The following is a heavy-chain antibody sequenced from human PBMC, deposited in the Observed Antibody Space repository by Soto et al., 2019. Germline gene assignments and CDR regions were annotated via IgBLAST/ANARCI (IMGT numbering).Heavy chain of an antibody. V-gene: IGHV1-18*01. J-gene: IGHJ5*02. Sequence: ASVKVSCNAAGYTFTSYGISWVRQAPGQGLEWMGWINAGNGNTKYSQKFQGRVTITRDTSASTAYMELNSLRAEDTAVYYCARDNPNGYCSGGSCWFDPWGQGTLVTVSS. D-gene: IGHD2-15*01. CDR1: GYTFTSYG. CDR2: INAGNGNT. CDR3: ARDNPNGYCSGGSCWFDP.